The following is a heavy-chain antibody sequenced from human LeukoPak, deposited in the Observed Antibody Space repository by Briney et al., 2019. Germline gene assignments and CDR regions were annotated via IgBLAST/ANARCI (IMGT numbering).Heavy chain of an antibody. CDR3: AKDGLRYFDL. J-gene: IGHJ2*01. CDR1: GFTFSSYG. V-gene: IGHV3-30*18. CDR2: ISYDGSNK. D-gene: IGHD5-12*01. Sequence: GGSLRLSCAASGFTFSSYGMHWVRQAPGKGLEWVAVISYDGSNKYYADSVKGRFTTSRDNSKNTLYLQMNSLRAEDTAVYYCAKDGLRYFDLWGRGTLVTVSS.